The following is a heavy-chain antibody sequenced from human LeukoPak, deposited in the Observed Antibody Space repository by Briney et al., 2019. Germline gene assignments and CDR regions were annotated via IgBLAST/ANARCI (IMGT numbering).Heavy chain of an antibody. J-gene: IGHJ4*02. CDR3: AKEPRRDIVATAGDY. Sequence: PGGSLRLSRAPSGFTLSSYAMSCVPEAPGKGLEWVSAISGSGGSTYYADSLKGRFTISRDNSKNTLYLQMNSLRAEDTAVYYCAKEPRRDIVATAGDYWGQGTLVTVSS. CDR2: ISGSGGST. V-gene: IGHV3-23*01. D-gene: IGHD5-12*01. CDR1: GFTLSSYA.